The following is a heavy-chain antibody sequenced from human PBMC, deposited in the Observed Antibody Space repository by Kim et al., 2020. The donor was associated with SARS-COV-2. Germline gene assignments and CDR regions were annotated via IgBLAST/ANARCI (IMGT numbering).Heavy chain of an antibody. J-gene: IGHJ4*02. CDR1: GFTFSNAW. D-gene: IGHD3-22*01. CDR2: IKSKTDGGTT. Sequence: GGSLRLSCAASGFTFSNAWMSWVRQAPGKGLEWVGRIKSKTDGGTTDYAAPVKGRFTISRDDSKNTLYLQMNSLKTEDTAVYYCTTGDYYDSSGYYPYWGQGTLVTVSS. CDR3: TTGDYYDSSGYYPY. V-gene: IGHV3-15*01.